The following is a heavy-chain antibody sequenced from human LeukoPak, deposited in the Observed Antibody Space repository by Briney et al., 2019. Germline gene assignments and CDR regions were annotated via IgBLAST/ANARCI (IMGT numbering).Heavy chain of an antibody. Sequence: GGSLRLSCAASGFTFSDYYMSWIRQAPGKGLEWVSYISSSGSTIYYADSVKGRFTISRHNAKNSLYLQMNSLRAEDTAVYYCARGRYYYDSSGYPDYWGQGTLVTVSS. D-gene: IGHD3-22*01. CDR3: ARGRYYYDSSGYPDY. CDR1: GFTFSDYY. J-gene: IGHJ4*02. CDR2: ISSSGSTI. V-gene: IGHV3-11*04.